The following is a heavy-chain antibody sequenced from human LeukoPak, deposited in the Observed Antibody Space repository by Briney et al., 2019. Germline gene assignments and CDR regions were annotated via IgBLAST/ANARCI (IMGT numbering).Heavy chain of an antibody. CDR2: FNWKGGGT. Sequence: SLRTPCAAPGITFKDYCKHWVPQPPGKGLELVPSFNWKGGGTAYADSVKGRFTISRDNAKNSLYLQLSSLRPEDTALYYCAKHMRATNTYSFFGLDVWGQGTTVTVSS. J-gene: IGHJ6*02. CDR1: GITFKDYC. D-gene: IGHD1-26*01. V-gene: IGHV3-9*01. CDR3: AKHMRATNTYSFFGLDV.